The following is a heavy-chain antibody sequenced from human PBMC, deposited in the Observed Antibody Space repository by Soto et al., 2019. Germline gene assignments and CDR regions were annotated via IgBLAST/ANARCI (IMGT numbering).Heavy chain of an antibody. V-gene: IGHV3-23*01. CDR1: GFTFTNFA. CDR3: AKGYCSSTSCSFDY. D-gene: IGHD2-2*01. Sequence: TVGSLRLSCAASGFTFTNFAMNWVRQAPGKGLEWVSVISGTGDTTYNADSVKGRFTISRDNSMNTAFLQMNSLRAEDTALYYCAKGYCSSTSCSFDYWGQGTLVTVSS. J-gene: IGHJ4*02. CDR2: ISGTGDTT.